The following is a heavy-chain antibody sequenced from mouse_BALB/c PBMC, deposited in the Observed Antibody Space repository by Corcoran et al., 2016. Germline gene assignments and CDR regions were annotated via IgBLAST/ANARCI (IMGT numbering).Heavy chain of an antibody. CDR2: INTYTGEP. D-gene: IGHD2-3*01. CDR3: ARLDYDGFAY. J-gene: IGHJ3*01. V-gene: IGHV9-3-1*01. Sequence: QIQLVQSGPELKKPGETVKISCKASGYTFTNYGMNWVKQAPGKGLKWMGWINTYTGEPTYADDFKGRFAFSLETSASTAYLQINNLKNEDTATDFCARLDYDGFAYWGQGTLVTVSA. CDR1: GYTFTNYG.